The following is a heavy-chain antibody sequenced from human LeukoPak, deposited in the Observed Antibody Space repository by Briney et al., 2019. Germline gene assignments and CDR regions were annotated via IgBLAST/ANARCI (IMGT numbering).Heavy chain of an antibody. J-gene: IGHJ6*02. CDR1: GFTFSSYS. V-gene: IGHV3-21*04. CDR3: ARGGGLDV. CDR2: ISSSSNYI. D-gene: IGHD3-16*01. Sequence: GGSLRLSCAASGFTFSSYSMNWVRQAPGKGLEWVSSISSSSNYIYYVDSVKGRFTISRDNAKNSLYLQMNILRAEDTAVYFCARGGGLDVWGQGATVTVSS.